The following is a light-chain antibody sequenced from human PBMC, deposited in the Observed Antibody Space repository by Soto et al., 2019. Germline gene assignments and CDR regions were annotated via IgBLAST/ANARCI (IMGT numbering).Light chain of an antibody. Sequence: QSVLTQPASVSGSPGQSVTISSTGTSSDFGSYKFVSWYQHHPGKVPKVIIYETSKRPSGVSDRFSGSKSGNTASLTISGLQAEDEADYYCFSFTSTNTHVFGSGTKVTVL. J-gene: IGLJ1*01. V-gene: IGLV2-23*01. CDR2: ETS. CDR1: SSDFGSYKF. CDR3: FSFTSTNTHV.